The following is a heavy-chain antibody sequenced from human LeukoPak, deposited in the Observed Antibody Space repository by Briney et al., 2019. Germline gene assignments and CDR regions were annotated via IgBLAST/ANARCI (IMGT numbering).Heavy chain of an antibody. Sequence: SVKVSCKASGGTFSSYAISWVRQAPGQGLEWMGGIIPIFGTANYAQKFQGRVTITADESRRTAYMELSSLRPEDTAVYYCARGREDYYGSGSYYNPFDCWGQGTLVTVSS. D-gene: IGHD3-10*01. V-gene: IGHV1-69*01. CDR1: GGTFSSYA. J-gene: IGHJ4*02. CDR3: ARGREDYYGSGSYYNPFDC. CDR2: IIPIFGTA.